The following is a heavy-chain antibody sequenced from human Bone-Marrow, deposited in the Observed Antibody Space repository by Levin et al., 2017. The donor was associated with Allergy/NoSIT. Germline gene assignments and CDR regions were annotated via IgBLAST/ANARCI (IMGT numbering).Heavy chain of an antibody. D-gene: IGHD4-17*01. J-gene: IGHJ3*01. CDR1: GFTFSRYA. CDR2: ITGSGYAS. Sequence: GASVKVSCAASGFTFSRYAMTWVRQAPGKGLEWVSSITGSGYASYNVDSVKGRFTISRDNSKNTLYLQMNSLRAEDTAVYFCAIDPNGDYVGAFDFWGRGTMVTVSS. V-gene: IGHV3-23*01. CDR3: AIDPNGDYVGAFDF.